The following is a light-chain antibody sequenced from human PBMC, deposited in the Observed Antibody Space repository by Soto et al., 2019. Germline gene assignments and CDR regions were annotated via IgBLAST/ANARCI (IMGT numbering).Light chain of an antibody. Sequence: EIVLTQSPATLSLSPGERAALSCRASQSVSSHVAWYQQKPGQAPRLLIYDASNRATGIPARFSGSGSGTDFALIIGSLEPEDLAGYGCQQRSNWPLAFGGGTKVEVK. CDR3: QQRSNWPLA. CDR2: DAS. V-gene: IGKV3-11*01. CDR1: QSVSSH. J-gene: IGKJ4*01.